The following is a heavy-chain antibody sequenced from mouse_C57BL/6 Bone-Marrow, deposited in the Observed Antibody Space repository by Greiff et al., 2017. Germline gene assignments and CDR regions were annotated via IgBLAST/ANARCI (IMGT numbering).Heavy chain of an antibody. D-gene: IGHD2-4*01. V-gene: IGHV1-50*01. CDR3: ARDDYARFAY. Sequence: QVQLQQPGAELVKPGASVKLSCKASGYTFTSYWMQWVKQRPGQGLEWIGEIDPSDSYTNYNQKFKGKATLTVDTSSSTAYMQLSSLTSEDSAVXYCARDDYARFAYWGQGTLVTVTA. CDR1: GYTFTSYW. CDR2: IDPSDSYT. J-gene: IGHJ3*01.